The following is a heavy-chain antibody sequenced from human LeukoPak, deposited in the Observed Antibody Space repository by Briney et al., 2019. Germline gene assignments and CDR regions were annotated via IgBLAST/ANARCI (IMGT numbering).Heavy chain of an antibody. V-gene: IGHV3-74*01. D-gene: IGHD5-12*01. CDR3: VVASDALDL. CDR2: IDSDGRTT. Sequence: PGGSLRLSCAASGFTFSIYWMYWVRQAPGKGLVWVSRIDSDGRTTDYADSLRGRFIISRDNSKNTLYLQMNSLKADDKAIYYCVVASDALDLWGQGTTVTVSS. CDR1: GFTFSIYW. J-gene: IGHJ3*01.